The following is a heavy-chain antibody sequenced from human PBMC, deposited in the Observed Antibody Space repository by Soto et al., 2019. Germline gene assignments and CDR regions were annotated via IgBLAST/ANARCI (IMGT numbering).Heavy chain of an antibody. CDR2: ISSSGSTI. J-gene: IGHJ6*02. Sequence: GGSLRLSCAASGFTFSDYYMSWIRQAPGKGLEWVSYISSSGSTIYYADSVKGRFTISRDNAKNSLYLQMNSLRAEDTAVYYCASVGYCTNGVCYPDLDYYYYGMDVWGQGTTVTSP. CDR3: ASVGYCTNGVCYPDLDYYYYGMDV. D-gene: IGHD2-8*01. CDR1: GFTFSDYY. V-gene: IGHV3-11*01.